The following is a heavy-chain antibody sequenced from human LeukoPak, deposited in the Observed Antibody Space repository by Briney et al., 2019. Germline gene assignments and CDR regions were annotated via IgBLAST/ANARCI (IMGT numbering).Heavy chain of an antibody. CDR1: GFTFSSYN. V-gene: IGHV3-53*01. J-gene: IGHJ4*02. CDR2: IYSGGTT. CDR3: ARRAGGYSHPYDY. Sequence: GALRLSCAASGFTFSSYNMNWVRQAPGKGLEWVSLIYSGGTTYYADSVKGRFTISRDNSKNTLYLQMNSLRAEDTAVYYCARRAGGYSHPYDYWGQGILVTVSS. D-gene: IGHD4-23*01.